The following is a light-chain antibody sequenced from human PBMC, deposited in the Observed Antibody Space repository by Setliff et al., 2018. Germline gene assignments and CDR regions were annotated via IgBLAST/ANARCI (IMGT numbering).Light chain of an antibody. J-gene: IGLJ1*01. CDR1: SNDVWGHNY. CDR2: DVT. CDR3: SSNIGSNNFDV. Sequence: QSVLTQPPSASGSPGQSVTISCTGTSNDVWGHNYVSWYQQHPGKAPQLIIYDVTKRPSGVPDRFSGSKSGNTASLTISGLQADDEADYYCSSNIGSNNFDVFGTGTKVTVL. V-gene: IGLV2-8*01.